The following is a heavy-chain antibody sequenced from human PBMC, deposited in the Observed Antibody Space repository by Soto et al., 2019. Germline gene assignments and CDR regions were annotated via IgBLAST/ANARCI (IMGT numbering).Heavy chain of an antibody. V-gene: IGHV7-4-1*01. CDR1: GYTFTSYA. Sequence: ASVKVSCKASGYTFTSYAMNWVRQAPGQGLEWMGWINTNTGNPTYAQGFTGRFVFSLDTSVSTAYLQICSLKAEDTAVYYCAREYYDILTGHSPLYYYYGMDVWGPGTTVTVSS. CDR3: AREYYDILTGHSPLYYYYGMDV. J-gene: IGHJ6*02. D-gene: IGHD3-9*01. CDR2: INTNTGNP.